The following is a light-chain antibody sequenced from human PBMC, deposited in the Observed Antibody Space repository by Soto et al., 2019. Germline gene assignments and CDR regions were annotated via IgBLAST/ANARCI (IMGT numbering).Light chain of an antibody. CDR2: EVS. V-gene: IGLV2-8*01. J-gene: IGLJ2*01. CDR3: SSYAASTTMI. Sequence: QSVLTQPPSASGSPGQSVTISCIGTSSDVGGYNYVSWYQQHPGKAPKLMIYEVSKRPSGVPDRFSGSKSGNTASLTVSGLQAEDEADYYCSSYAASTTMIFGGGTKVTVL. CDR1: SSDVGGYNY.